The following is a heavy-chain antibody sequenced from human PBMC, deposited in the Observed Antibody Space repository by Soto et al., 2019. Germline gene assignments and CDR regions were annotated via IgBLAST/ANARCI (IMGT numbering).Heavy chain of an antibody. CDR2: ISYDGSNK. D-gene: IGHD3-3*01. CDR3: AKPLMEGSYYYYGMDV. J-gene: IGHJ6*02. V-gene: IGHV3-30*18. Sequence: PGGSLRLSCAASGFTFSSYGMHWVRQAPGKGLEWVAVISYDGSNKYYAESAKGRFTISRDNSKNTLYLQMNSLRVEDTAVYYCAKPLMEGSYYYYGMDVWGQGTTVTVSS. CDR1: GFTFSSYG.